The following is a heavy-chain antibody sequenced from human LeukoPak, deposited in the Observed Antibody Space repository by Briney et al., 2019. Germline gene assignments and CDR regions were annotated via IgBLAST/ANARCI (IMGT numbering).Heavy chain of an antibody. CDR1: GFTFSSYW. J-gene: IGHJ4*02. CDR3: ARAKAYYDILTGYYSPYYFDY. D-gene: IGHD3-9*01. CDR2: IKQDGSEK. V-gene: IGHV3-7*01. Sequence: GGSLRLSCAASGFTFSSYWMSWVRQAPGKGLEWVANIKQDGSEKYYVDSVKGRFTISRDNAKNSLYLQMNSLRAEDTAVYYCARAKAYYDILTGYYSPYYFDYWGQGTLVTVSS.